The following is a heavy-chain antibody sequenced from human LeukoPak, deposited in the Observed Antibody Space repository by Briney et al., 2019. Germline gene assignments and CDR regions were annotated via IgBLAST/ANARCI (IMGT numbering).Heavy chain of an antibody. CDR3: ARILTGWLEDC. V-gene: IGHV1-8*01. CDR1: GYTFTNYD. CDR2: MNPNSGNT. Sequence: ASVKVSCKASGYTFTNYDINWMRQATGQGLEWMGWMNPNSGNTGYAQKFQGRITMTRDTSISTAYMELSSLRSEDTAVYYCARILTGWLEDCWGQGTLATVSS. D-gene: IGHD6-19*01. J-gene: IGHJ4*02.